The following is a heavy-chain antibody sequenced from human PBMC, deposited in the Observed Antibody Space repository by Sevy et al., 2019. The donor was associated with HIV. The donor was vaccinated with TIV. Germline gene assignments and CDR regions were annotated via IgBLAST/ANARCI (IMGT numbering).Heavy chain of an antibody. CDR3: VRAIAADGSF. CDR2: IKQDGSGK. CDR1: GFTFSSYW. Sequence: GGSLRLSCAASGFTFSSYWMSWVRQAPGKGLEWVANIKQDGSGKYSVDSVKGRFTISRDNAKNSLFLQMNSLRAEDTALYYCVRAIAADGSFWGQGTLVTVSS. J-gene: IGHJ4*02. V-gene: IGHV3-7*01. D-gene: IGHD6-13*01.